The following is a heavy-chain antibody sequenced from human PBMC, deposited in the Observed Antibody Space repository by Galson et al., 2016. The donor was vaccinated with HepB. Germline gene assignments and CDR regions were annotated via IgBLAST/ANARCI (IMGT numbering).Heavy chain of an antibody. CDR3: ARPHWGGYYFEY. J-gene: IGHJ4*02. Sequence: KVSCKASXXXFTTYXXHWVXXAPGQGLEXXXVVNPSGGSPSFAQKFQGRATMTSDTSTTTVYMELSSLGSEDTAVYFCARPHWGGYYFEYWGQG. CDR2: VNPSGGSP. V-gene: IGHV1-46*03. D-gene: IGHD3-3*01. CDR1: XXXFTTYX.